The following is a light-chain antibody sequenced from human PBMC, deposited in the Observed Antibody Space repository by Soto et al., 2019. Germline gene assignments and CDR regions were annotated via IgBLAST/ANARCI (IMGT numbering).Light chain of an antibody. CDR2: EVT. V-gene: IGLV2-14*01. CDR3: SSFTSSDTRV. Sequence: ALTQPASVSGSPGQSITISCTGSYSDIGSNDFVSWYRQYPGKAPELIIYEVTNRPSGVSNRFSGSKSDNTASLTISGLQAEDEADYHCSSFTSSDTRVFGGGTKLTVL. J-gene: IGLJ3*02. CDR1: YSDIGSNDF.